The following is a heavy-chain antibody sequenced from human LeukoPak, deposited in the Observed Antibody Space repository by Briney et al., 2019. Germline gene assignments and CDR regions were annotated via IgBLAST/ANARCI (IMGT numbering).Heavy chain of an antibody. CDR3: AKDGAWLRFDD. J-gene: IGHJ4*02. CDR2: VSPSGDIT. V-gene: IGHV3-23*01. Sequence: GGSLRLSCAASGFTFSTYGMNWVRQAPGKGLEWVSGVSPSGDITYYADSVRGRFTISRDNSKNTVYLQMNNVRAEDTAVYYCAKDGAWLRFDDWGQGTLVTVSS. D-gene: IGHD5-12*01. CDR1: GFTFSTYG.